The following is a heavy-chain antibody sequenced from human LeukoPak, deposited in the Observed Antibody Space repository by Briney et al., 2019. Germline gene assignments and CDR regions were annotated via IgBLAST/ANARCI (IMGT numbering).Heavy chain of an antibody. CDR3: ARDSSITITMIVLF. Sequence: GGSLRLSCAASGFTFSSYAMHWVRQAPGKGLEWVAVISYDGSNKYYADSVKGRFTISRDNSKNTLYLQMNSLRAEDTAVYYCARDSSITITMIVLFWGQGTLVTVSS. CDR1: GFTFSSYA. J-gene: IGHJ4*02. D-gene: IGHD3-22*01. V-gene: IGHV3-30-3*01. CDR2: ISYDGSNK.